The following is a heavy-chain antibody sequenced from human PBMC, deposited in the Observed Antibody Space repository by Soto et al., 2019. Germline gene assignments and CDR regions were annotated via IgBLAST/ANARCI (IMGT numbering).Heavy chain of an antibody. CDR1: GFTFSTSG. CDR2: ILHDGSAT. CDR3: AKDWGSSGWYNWFDP. J-gene: IGHJ5*02. D-gene: IGHD6-13*01. V-gene: IGHV3-30*18. Sequence: VQLVESGGGVVQSGRSLRLSCAASGFTFSTSGMQWIRQAPGKGLEWVAMILHDGSATYYVDSVKGRFTISRDTDKNTLHLQMDSLRPEDTATYYCAKDWGSSGWYNWFDPWGQGTHVTVSS.